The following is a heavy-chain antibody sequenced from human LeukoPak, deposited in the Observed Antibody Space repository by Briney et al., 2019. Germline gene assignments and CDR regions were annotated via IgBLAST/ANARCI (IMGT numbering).Heavy chain of an antibody. J-gene: IGHJ6*02. V-gene: IGHV3-23*01. CDR2: ICGGGGSA. D-gene: IGHD1-26*01. Sequence: GGSLRLSCAASGFTLSSYAMTWVRQAPGKGLEWVSAICGGGGSAYYADSVKGRFTISRDSSMNTLYLQMNSLTAGDTAVYYCAKAVGATRGYYYSGMDVWGQGTTVTVSS. CDR1: GFTLSSYA. CDR3: AKAVGATRGYYYSGMDV.